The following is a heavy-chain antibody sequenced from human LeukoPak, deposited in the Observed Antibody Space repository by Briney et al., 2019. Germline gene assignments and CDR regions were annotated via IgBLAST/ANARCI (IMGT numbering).Heavy chain of an antibody. V-gene: IGHV3-21*01. CDR2: ISSSSSYI. Sequence: PGGSLRLSCAASGFTFSSYSMNWVRQAPGKGLEWVSSISSSSSYIYYADSVKGRFTISRDNAKNSLYLQMNNLRAEDTAVYYCARILLWFGELAPMDVWGQGTTVTVSS. CDR1: GFTFSSYS. D-gene: IGHD3-10*01. J-gene: IGHJ6*02. CDR3: ARILLWFGELAPMDV.